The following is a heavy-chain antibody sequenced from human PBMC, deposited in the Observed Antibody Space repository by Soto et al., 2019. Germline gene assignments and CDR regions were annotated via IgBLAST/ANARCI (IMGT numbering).Heavy chain of an antibody. CDR1: GFTFSSYS. CDR3: ARGTADYYDSSGYFDY. CDR2: ISSSNSYI. D-gene: IGHD3-22*01. J-gene: IGHJ4*02. V-gene: IGHV3-21*01. Sequence: EVQLAESGGGLVKPGGSLRLSCAASGFTFSSYSMSWVRQAPGKGLEWVSSISSSNSYIYYADSVKGRFTISRDNAKNSLSLQMNSLRAEDTAAYYCARGTADYYDSSGYFDYWGQRTLVTVSS.